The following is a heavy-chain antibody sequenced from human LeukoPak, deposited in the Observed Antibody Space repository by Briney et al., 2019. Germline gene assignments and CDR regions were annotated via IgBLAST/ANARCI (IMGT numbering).Heavy chain of an antibody. J-gene: IGHJ4*02. V-gene: IGHV3-48*01. CDR1: GFTFSSYS. D-gene: IGHD1-1*01. Sequence: GGSLRLSCAASGFTFSSYSMNWVRQAPGKGLEWVSYISSSSSTIYYADSVKGRFTISRDNAKNSLYLQMNSLRAEDTAVYFCARAAGIGTVDSWGQGILVTVSS. CDR2: ISSSSSTI. CDR3: ARAAGIGTVDS.